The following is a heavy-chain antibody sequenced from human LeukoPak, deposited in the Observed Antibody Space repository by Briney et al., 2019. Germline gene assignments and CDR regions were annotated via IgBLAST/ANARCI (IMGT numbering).Heavy chain of an antibody. J-gene: IGHJ4*01. D-gene: IGHD5-12*01. CDR1: GFTFSNHW. CDR3: ARGGYFRPYDY. Sequence: GGSLRLSCAASGFTFSNHWMSWVRQAPGKGPEWVATIKKDGGQKDYVDSVKGRFTVSRDSARTSLYLQMNSLTAEDTAVYFCARGGYFRPYDYWGQGTLVTVSS. V-gene: IGHV3-7*01. CDR2: IKKDGGQK.